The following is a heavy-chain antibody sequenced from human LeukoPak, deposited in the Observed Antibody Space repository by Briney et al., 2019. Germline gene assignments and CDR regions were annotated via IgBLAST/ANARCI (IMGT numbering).Heavy chain of an antibody. Sequence: GSLGLSCAASGFTFSSFAMSWVRQAPGKGLEWVSGISDSGGYTYYADSVKGRFTISRDNSKNTLYLHMNSLRAEDTAVYYCAKLGNFASGSYSDWGQGTLVTVSS. CDR2: ISDSGGYT. CDR3: AKLGNFASGSYSD. J-gene: IGHJ4*02. V-gene: IGHV3-23*01. CDR1: GFTFSSFA. D-gene: IGHD3-10*01.